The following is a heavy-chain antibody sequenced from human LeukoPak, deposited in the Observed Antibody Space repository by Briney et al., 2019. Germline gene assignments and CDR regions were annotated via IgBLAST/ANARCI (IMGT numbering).Heavy chain of an antibody. V-gene: IGHV4-59*01. CDR1: FGSIRDYY. D-gene: IGHD1/OR15-1a*01. J-gene: IGHJ4*02. CDR2: IYNSGTT. CDR3: ARGNKYPGVFDY. Sequence: PSETLSLTCSVSFGSIRDYYWSWIRQPPGKGPEWIGYIYNSGTTSYNPSLKGQVTISVDTSKNQFSLKLSSVTAADTAVYYCARGNKYPGVFDYWGQGTLVTVSS.